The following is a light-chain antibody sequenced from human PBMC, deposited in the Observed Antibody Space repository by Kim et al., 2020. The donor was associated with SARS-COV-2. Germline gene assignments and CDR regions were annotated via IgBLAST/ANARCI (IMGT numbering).Light chain of an antibody. CDR1: NIKKRN. V-gene: IGLV3-9*01. CDR2: RDS. J-gene: IGLJ2*01. CDR3: QVWDGRAVV. Sequence: SVALGQTARMTCGGENIKKRNVHWYQQRPGQAPILVIYRDSKRPSGIPERVSGSNSGNTATLTISRVQAGDEADYYCQVWDGRAVVFGGGTQLTVL.